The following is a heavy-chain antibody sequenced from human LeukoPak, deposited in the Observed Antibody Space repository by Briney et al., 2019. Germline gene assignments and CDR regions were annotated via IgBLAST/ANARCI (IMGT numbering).Heavy chain of an antibody. J-gene: IGHJ4*02. D-gene: IGHD3-10*01. CDR1: GGSITSYY. CDR2: IYSSGST. CDR3: ARRNYGRLDS. V-gene: IGHV4-4*09. Sequence: SETLSLTCTVSGGSITSYYWSWIRQPPGKGLEWIGYIYSSGSTNYNPSLKSRLTISVDTSNNQFSLRLSSVTAADTAVYYRARRNYGRLDSWGQGTLVTVSS.